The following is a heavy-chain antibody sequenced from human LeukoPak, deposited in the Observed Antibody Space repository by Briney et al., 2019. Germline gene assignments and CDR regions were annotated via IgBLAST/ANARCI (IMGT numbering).Heavy chain of an antibody. CDR3: ARPHRAGWFDP. J-gene: IGHJ5*02. D-gene: IGHD6-13*01. Sequence: QPGGSLRLSCEASGFTFSNYWMSWVRQAPGKGLEWVAYIKQDGSEKYYVDSVKGRFTLSRDNAKNSVYLQMNSLRVDDTAVYYCARPHRAGWFDPWGQGTLVTVSS. V-gene: IGHV3-7*01. CDR2: IKQDGSEK. CDR1: GFTFSNYW.